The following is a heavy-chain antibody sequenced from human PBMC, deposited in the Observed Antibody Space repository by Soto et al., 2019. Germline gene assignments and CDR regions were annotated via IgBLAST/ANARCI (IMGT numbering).Heavy chain of an antibody. CDR3: ARGVRGYYGSGSPFDY. D-gene: IGHD3-10*01. CDR1: GFTFSSYD. J-gene: IGHJ4*02. Sequence: GGSLRLSFAASGFTFSSYDMHWVRQATGKGLEWVSAIGTAGDPYYPGSVKGRFTISRENAKSSLYLQMNSLRAGDTAVYYCARGVRGYYGSGSPFDYWGQGTLVTVSS. V-gene: IGHV3-13*05. CDR2: IGTAGDP.